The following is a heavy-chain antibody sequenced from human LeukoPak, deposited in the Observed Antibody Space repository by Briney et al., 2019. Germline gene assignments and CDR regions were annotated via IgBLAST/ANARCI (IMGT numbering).Heavy chain of an antibody. D-gene: IGHD3-9*01. V-gene: IGHV4-39*07. CDR1: GGSISSSSYY. CDR2: IYYSGST. J-gene: IGHJ5*02. Sequence: SETLSLTCTVSGGSISSSSYYWGWIRQPPGKGLEWIGSIYYSGSTYYNPSLKSRVTISVDTSKNQFSLKLSSVTAADTAVYYCARRDYDILTRARESWFDPWGQGTLVTVSS. CDR3: ARRDYDILTRARESWFDP.